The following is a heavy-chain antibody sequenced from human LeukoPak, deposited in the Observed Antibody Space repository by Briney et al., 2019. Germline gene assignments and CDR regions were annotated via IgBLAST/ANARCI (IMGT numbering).Heavy chain of an antibody. CDR1: GYTFTSYY. D-gene: IGHD6-19*01. V-gene: IGHV1-46*01. J-gene: IGHJ4*02. Sequence: ASVKVSCKASGYTFTSYYMHWVRQAPGQGLEWMGRINPIVGSTSYAQEFQGSVTVTRDTSISTAYLELSRPTFDDTAIYYCARDSSGWYRGSSKFDSWGQGTLVTVSS. CDR3: ARDSSGWYRGSSKFDS. CDR2: INPIVGST.